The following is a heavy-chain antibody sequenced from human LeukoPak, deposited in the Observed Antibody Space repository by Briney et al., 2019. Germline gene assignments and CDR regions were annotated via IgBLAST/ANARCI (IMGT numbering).Heavy chain of an antibody. Sequence: ASVKFSFKASGYPFTSYGISWVRPAPGQGLEWMGWISAYNGNTNYAQKLQGRVTMTTDTSTSTAYMELRSLRSDDTAVYYCARYCSSTSCYRAIDYWGQGTLVTVSS. CDR2: ISAYNGNT. V-gene: IGHV1-18*01. CDR3: ARYCSSTSCYRAIDY. J-gene: IGHJ4*02. CDR1: GYPFTSYG. D-gene: IGHD2-2*02.